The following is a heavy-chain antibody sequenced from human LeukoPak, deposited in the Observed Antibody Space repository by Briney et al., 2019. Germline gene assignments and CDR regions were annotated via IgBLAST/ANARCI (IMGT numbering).Heavy chain of an antibody. V-gene: IGHV4-34*01. Sequence: SETLSLTCAVYSGSFSGYYWSWIRQPPGKGLEWIGEINHSGSTNYNPSLKSRVTISVDTSKNQFSLELSSVTATDTAVYYCARRYCSNTSCSYFDYWGQGTLVTVSS. J-gene: IGHJ4*02. CDR2: INHSGST. CDR3: ARRYCSNTSCSYFDY. CDR1: SGSFSGYY. D-gene: IGHD2-2*01.